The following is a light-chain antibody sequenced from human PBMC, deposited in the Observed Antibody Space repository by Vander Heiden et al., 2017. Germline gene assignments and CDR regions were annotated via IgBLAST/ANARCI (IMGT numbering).Light chain of an antibody. Sequence: IQITQSPSTLSASVGDRVTITCRASQSISSWLAWYQQKPGKAPKLLIYDASSLESGVPSRFSGSGSGTEFTLTISSLQPDDFATYYCQQYNSYSPAFGQGTKVEIK. CDR2: DAS. J-gene: IGKJ1*01. V-gene: IGKV1-5*01. CDR1: QSISSW. CDR3: QQYNSYSPA.